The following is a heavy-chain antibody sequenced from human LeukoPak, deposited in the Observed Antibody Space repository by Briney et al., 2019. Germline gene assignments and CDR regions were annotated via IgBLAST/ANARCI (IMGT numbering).Heavy chain of an antibody. CDR1: GFTFSSYA. CDR3: AKRYCSGGSCYPNY. J-gene: IGHJ4*02. D-gene: IGHD2-15*01. Sequence: GGSPRLSCAASGFTFSSYAMSWVRQAPGKGLEWVSAISGSGGSTYYADSVKGRFAISRDNSKNTLYLQMNSLRAEDTAVYYCAKRYCSGGSCYPNYWGQGTLVTVSS. CDR2: ISGSGGST. V-gene: IGHV3-23*01.